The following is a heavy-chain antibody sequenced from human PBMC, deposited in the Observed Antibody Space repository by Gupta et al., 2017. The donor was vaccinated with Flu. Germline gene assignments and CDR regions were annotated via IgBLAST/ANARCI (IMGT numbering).Heavy chain of an antibody. V-gene: IGHV3-48*03. D-gene: IGHD3-22*01. Sequence: EVQLVESGGGLVQPGGSLRLSCAASGFTFSSYEMNWVRQAPGKGLEWVSYISSSGSTIYYADSVKGRFTISRDNAKNSLYLQMNSLRAEDTAVYYCARGGKRGYYYDSSGYYGYWGQGTLVTVSS. CDR1: GFTFSSYE. CDR3: ARGGKRGYYYDSSGYYGY. J-gene: IGHJ4*02. CDR2: ISSSGSTI.